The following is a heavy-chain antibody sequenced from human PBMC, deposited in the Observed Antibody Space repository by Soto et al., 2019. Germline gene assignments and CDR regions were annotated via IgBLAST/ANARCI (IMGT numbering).Heavy chain of an antibody. D-gene: IGHD3-22*01. CDR2: IYWDDDK. V-gene: IGHV2-5*02. CDR1: GFSLSTSGVG. Sequence: QITLKESGPTLVKPTQTPTLTCTFSGFSLSTSGVGVGWIRQPPGKALEWLALIYWDDDKRYSPSLKSRLTITKDTSKNQVVLTMTNMDPVDTATYDCAHTSYYYDSSGYYANWFDPWGQGTLVTVSS. J-gene: IGHJ5*02. CDR3: AHTSYYYDSSGYYANWFDP.